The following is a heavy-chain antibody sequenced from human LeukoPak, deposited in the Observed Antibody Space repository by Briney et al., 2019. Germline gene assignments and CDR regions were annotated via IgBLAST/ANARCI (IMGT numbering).Heavy chain of an antibody. CDR1: GFTFSSYR. CDR2: ISSSSSYI. V-gene: IGHV3-21*01. D-gene: IGHD3-22*01. CDR3: ARDRQTYYYDSSGYTGFDP. J-gene: IGHJ5*02. Sequence: GGSLRLSCAASGFTFSSYRMNWVRQAPGKGLEWVSSISSSSSYIYYADSVKGRFTISRDNAKNSLYLQMNSLRAEDTAVYYCARDRQTYYYDSSGYTGFDPWGQGTLVTVSS.